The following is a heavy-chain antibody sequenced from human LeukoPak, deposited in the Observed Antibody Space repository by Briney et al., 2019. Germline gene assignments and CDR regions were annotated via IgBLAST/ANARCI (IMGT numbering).Heavy chain of an antibody. D-gene: IGHD1-1*01. J-gene: IGHJ3*02. CDR2: ISSSGSTI. Sequence: PGGSLRLSCAASGFTFSDYYMSWIRQAPGKGLEWVSYISSSGSTIYYADSVKGRFTISRDNAKNSLYLQMNSLRAEDTAVYYCAKTPTTGTTSRAFDIWGQGTMVTVSS. V-gene: IGHV3-11*01. CDR1: GFTFSDYY. CDR3: AKTPTTGTTSRAFDI.